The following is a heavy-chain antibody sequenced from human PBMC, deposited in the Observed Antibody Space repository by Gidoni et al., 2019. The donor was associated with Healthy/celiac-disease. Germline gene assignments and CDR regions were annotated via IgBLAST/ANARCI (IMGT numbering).Heavy chain of an antibody. CDR3: VKDHVAAAGAAAFDI. CDR1: GFTFSSYA. V-gene: IGHV3-64D*09. Sequence: EVQLVESGGGVVQPGGALRLSWSASGFTFSSYAMHWVRQAPGKGLEYVSAISSNGGSTYYADSVKGRFTISRDNSKNTLYLQMSSLRAEDTAVYYCVKDHVAAAGAAAFDIWGQGTMVTVSS. J-gene: IGHJ3*02. CDR2: ISSNGGST. D-gene: IGHD6-13*01.